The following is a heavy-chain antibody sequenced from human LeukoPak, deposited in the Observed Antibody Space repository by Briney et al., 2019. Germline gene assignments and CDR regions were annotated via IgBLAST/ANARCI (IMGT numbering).Heavy chain of an antibody. J-gene: IGHJ4*02. CDR1: GFTFSSYG. V-gene: IGHV3-30*02. D-gene: IGHD2-8*01. CDR3: AKALAPYCTNGVCPYYFDY. CDR2: IRYDGSNK. Sequence: GGSLRLSCAASGFTFSSYGMHWDRQAPGKGLEWVAFIRYDGSNKYYADSVKGRFTISRDNSKNTLYLQMNSLRAEDTAVYYCAKALAPYCTNGVCPYYFDYWGQGTLVTVSS.